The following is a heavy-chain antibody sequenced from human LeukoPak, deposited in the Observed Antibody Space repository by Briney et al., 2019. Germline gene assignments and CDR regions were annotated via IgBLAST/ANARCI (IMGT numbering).Heavy chain of an antibody. V-gene: IGHV3-23*01. CDR1: GFTFSSYV. Sequence: PGGSLRLSCAASGFTFSSYVMNWARQAPGKGLEWVASISGSGGDSYYADSVRGRVTISRDNTRNTLYLQMSSLRVDDTAVYYCARSRAGFDYWGQGTLVTVSS. J-gene: IGHJ4*02. D-gene: IGHD6-13*01. CDR2: ISGSGGDS. CDR3: ARSRAGFDY.